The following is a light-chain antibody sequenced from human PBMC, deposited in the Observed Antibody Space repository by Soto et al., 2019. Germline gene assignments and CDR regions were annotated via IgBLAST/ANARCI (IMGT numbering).Light chain of an antibody. V-gene: IGLV2-14*01. J-gene: IGLJ2*01. CDR2: DVS. Sequence: QSALTKPASVSGSPGQSITISCTGTSSDVGGYNYVSWYQQHPGKAPKLMIYDVSNRPSGVSNRFSGSKSGNTASLTISGLQAEDEADYYCSSYTSSITLMVFGGGTKLTVL. CDR1: SSDVGGYNY. CDR3: SSYTSSITLMV.